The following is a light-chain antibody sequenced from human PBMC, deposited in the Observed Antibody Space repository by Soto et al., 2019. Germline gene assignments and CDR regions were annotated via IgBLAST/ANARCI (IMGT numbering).Light chain of an antibody. CDR3: QQYDSVCA. J-gene: IGKJ1*01. CDR1: QFVGNN. Sequence: EVVMTQSPATLSFSPGERVTLSCRARQFVGNNLAWYQKKPGQAPRLLIYGASTRATGVPGRFTGSGFGTYFTLTITSLQSEDDALSYYQQYDSVCAFGQGTKV. V-gene: IGKV3-15*01. CDR2: GAS.